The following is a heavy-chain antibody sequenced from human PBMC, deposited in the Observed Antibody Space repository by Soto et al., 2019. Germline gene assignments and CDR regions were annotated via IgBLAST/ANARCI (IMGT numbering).Heavy chain of an antibody. V-gene: IGHV3-30-3*01. CDR2: ISYDGSNK. J-gene: IGHJ4*02. Sequence: SLRLSCAASGFTFSSYAMHLVRQAPGKGLEWVAVISYDGSNKYYADSVKGRFTISRDNSKNTLYLQMNSLRAEDTAVYYCARDPSGSYRAPFDYWGQGTLVTVSS. CDR3: ARDPSGSYRAPFDY. CDR1: GFTFSSYA. D-gene: IGHD1-26*01.